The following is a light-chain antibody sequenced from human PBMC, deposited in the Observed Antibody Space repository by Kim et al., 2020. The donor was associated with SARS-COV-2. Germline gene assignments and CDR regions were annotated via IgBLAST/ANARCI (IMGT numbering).Light chain of an antibody. J-gene: IGLJ2*01. CDR2: RND. Sequence: ELTQPPSASGIPGQRVTISCSGSSSNIGSNYVYWYQQFPGTAPKLLIYRNDQRPSGVPDRFSGSKSGTSGSLAISGLRSEDEADYYCAAWDDRLSGHVVFGGGTKLTVL. CDR3: AAWDDRLSGHVV. V-gene: IGLV1-47*01. CDR1: SSNIGSNY.